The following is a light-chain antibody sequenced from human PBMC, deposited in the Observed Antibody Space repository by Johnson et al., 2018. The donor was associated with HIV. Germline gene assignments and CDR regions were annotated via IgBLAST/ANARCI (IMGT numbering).Light chain of an antibody. Sequence: QSVLTQPPSVSAAPGQKVTISCSGSSSNIGNNYVSWYQQLPGTAPKLLIYDNNKRPSGIPDRFSGSKSGTSATLGITGLQTGDEADYYCGTWDDSLNGYVFGTETKVTVL. CDR2: DNN. J-gene: IGLJ1*01. V-gene: IGLV1-51*01. CDR3: GTWDDSLNGYV. CDR1: SSNIGNNY.